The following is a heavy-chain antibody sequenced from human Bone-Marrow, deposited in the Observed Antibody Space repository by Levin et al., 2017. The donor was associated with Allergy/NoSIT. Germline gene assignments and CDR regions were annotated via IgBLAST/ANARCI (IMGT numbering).Heavy chain of an antibody. Sequence: GGSLRLSCAASGFTFSDYYMSWIRQAPGKGLEWVSYISSSGSTIYYADSVKGRFTISRDNAKNSLYLQMNSLRAEDTAVYYCARVFDSCSRGCYYYYYYGMDVWGQGTTVTVSS. CDR3: ARVFDSCSRGCYYYYYYGMDV. CDR2: ISSSGSTI. V-gene: IGHV3-11*01. J-gene: IGHJ6*02. D-gene: IGHD4/OR15-4a*01. CDR1: GFTFSDYY.